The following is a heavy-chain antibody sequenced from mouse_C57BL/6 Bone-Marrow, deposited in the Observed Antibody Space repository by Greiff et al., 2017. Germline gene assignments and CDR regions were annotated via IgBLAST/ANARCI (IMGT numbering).Heavy chain of an antibody. CDR2: IYPGSGST. CDR1: GYTFTSYW. D-gene: IGHD3-2*02. V-gene: IGHV1-55*01. CDR3: ARGGRVPGWFDY. Sequence: QVQLQQPGAELVKPGASVKMSCKASGYTFTSYWITWVKQRPGQGLEWIGDIYPGSGSTNYNEKFKSKATLTVDTSSSTAYMQLSSLTSEDSAVYYCARGGRVPGWFDYWGQGTTLTVSS. J-gene: IGHJ2*01.